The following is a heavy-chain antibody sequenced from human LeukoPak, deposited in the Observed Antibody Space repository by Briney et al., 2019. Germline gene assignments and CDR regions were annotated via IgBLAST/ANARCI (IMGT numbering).Heavy chain of an antibody. Sequence: ASVKVSCKASGYTFTSYDINWVRQATGQGLEWMGWMNPNSGNTGYAQKFQGRVTMTRNTSISTAYMELSSLRSEDTAVYYCARAVDTAMVQGLDYWGQGTLVTVSS. J-gene: IGHJ4*02. CDR2: MNPNSGNT. CDR3: ARAVDTAMVQGLDY. CDR1: GYTFTSYD. D-gene: IGHD5-18*01. V-gene: IGHV1-8*01.